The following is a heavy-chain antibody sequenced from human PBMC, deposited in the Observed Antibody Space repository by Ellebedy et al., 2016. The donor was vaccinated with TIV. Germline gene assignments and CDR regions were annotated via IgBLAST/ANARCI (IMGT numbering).Heavy chain of an antibody. Sequence: ASVKVSXKASGGTFSSYAISWVRQAPGQGLEWMGGIIPIFGTANYAQKFQGRVTITADESTSTAYMELSSLRSEDTAVYYCARGAAVATIRLYYYYGMDVWGQGTTVTVS. J-gene: IGHJ6*02. CDR1: GGTFSSYA. CDR2: IIPIFGTA. D-gene: IGHD5-12*01. V-gene: IGHV1-69*13. CDR3: ARGAAVATIRLYYYYGMDV.